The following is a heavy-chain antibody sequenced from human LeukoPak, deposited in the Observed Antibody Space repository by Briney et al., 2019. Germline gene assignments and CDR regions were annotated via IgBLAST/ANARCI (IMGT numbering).Heavy chain of an antibody. V-gene: IGHV1-2*02. D-gene: IGHD2-2*01. J-gene: IGHJ6*03. CDR1: GYTFTGYY. Sequence: GASVKVSCKASGYTFTGYYMHWVRQAPGQGLEWMGWINPNSGGTNYAQKFQGRVTMTRDTSISTAYMELSRLRSDDTAVYYCARSGQPIVVVPALSYYYYMDVWGKGTTVTVSS. CDR3: ARSGQPIVVVPALSYYYYMDV. CDR2: INPNSGGT.